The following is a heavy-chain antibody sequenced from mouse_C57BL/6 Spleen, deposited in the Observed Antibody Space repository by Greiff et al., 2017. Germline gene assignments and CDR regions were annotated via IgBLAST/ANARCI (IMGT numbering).Heavy chain of an antibody. Sequence: LQESGAELVRPGASVTLSCKASGYTFTDYEMHWVKQTPVHGLEWIGAIDPETGGTAYNQKFKGKAILTADKSSSTAYMELRSLTSEDSAVYYCTRSGEAYWGQGTLVTVSA. CDR3: TRSGEAY. D-gene: IGHD2-13*01. CDR1: GYTFTDYE. J-gene: IGHJ3*01. V-gene: IGHV1-15*01. CDR2: IDPETGGT.